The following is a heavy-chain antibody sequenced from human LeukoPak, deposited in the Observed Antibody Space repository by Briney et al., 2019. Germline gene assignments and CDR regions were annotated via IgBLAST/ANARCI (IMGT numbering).Heavy chain of an antibody. CDR3: ARQGGYCSSTSCYSGWFDP. J-gene: IGHJ5*02. Sequence: GGSLRLSCAASGFTFSSYWMHWVRQAPGKGLVWVSRINSDGSSTSYADSVKGRFTISRDNAKNTLYLQMNSLRAEDTAVYYCARQGGYCSSTSCYSGWFDPWGQGALVTVSS. CDR1: GFTFSSYW. CDR2: INSDGSST. D-gene: IGHD2-2*01. V-gene: IGHV3-74*01.